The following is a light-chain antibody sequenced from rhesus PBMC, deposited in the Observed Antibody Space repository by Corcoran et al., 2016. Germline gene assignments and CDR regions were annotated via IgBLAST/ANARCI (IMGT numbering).Light chain of an antibody. V-gene: IGKV1-74*01. CDR1: ENVNNY. Sequence: DIQMTQSPSSLSASVGDRVSITCRASENVNNYLNWYHQKPGKASKLLIYKASTLQSGVPSRFSGSGSGTDYTFTISSLQPEDVATYYCQHGYGTPYTFGQGTKVEIK. J-gene: IGKJ2*01. CDR2: KAS. CDR3: QHGYGTPYT.